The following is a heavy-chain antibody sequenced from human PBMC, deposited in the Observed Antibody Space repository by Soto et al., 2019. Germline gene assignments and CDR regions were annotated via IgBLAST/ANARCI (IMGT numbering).Heavy chain of an antibody. V-gene: IGHV3-48*03. D-gene: IGHD3-9*01. CDR2: IFATGTTI. J-gene: IGHJ4*02. CDR3: ARDRDWAFDY. CDR1: GFTFSSYS. Sequence: EVQLVESGGGLVQPGGSLRLSCVPSGFTFSSYSMVWVRQAPGKGLEWISYIFATGTTIYYADSVQGRFTVSRDNAQNSLFLLMNSLRAEDTAVYYCARDRDWAFDYWGQGTLVTVSS.